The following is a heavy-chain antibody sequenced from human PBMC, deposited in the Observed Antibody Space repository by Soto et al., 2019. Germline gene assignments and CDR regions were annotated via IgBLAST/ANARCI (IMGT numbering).Heavy chain of an antibody. D-gene: IGHD3-10*01. CDR2: IYPGDSDT. J-gene: IGHJ6*02. Sequence: PGESLKNSCKGSGYSFTNYWIAWVRQMPGKGLEWMGIIYPGDSDTRYSPSFQGQVTISADKSISTAYLQWRSLRASDTAMYYCARPRSGSYRLDYYGMDVWGQGTTVTVSS. CDR1: GYSFTNYW. V-gene: IGHV5-51*01. CDR3: ARPRSGSYRLDYYGMDV.